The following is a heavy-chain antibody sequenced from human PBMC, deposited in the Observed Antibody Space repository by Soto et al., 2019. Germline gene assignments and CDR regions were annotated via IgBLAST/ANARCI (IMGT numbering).Heavy chain of an antibody. Sequence: ASVKVSCKASGYTFTGYYMHWVRQAPGQGLEWMGWINPNSGGTNYAQKFQGWVTMTRDTSISTAYMELSRLRSDDTAVYYCARDRVDYYYYGMDVWGQGTTVTVSS. CDR2: INPNSGGT. CDR3: ARDRVDYYYYGMDV. V-gene: IGHV1-2*04. J-gene: IGHJ6*02. CDR1: GYTFTGYY.